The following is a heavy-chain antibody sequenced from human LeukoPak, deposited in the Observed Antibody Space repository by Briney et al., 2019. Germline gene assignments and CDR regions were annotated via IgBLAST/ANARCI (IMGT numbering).Heavy chain of an antibody. V-gene: IGHV1-2*02. CDR3: ARRGDPYYFDY. J-gene: IGHJ4*02. Sequence: GASVKVSCKASGYTFTSYGISWVRQAPGQGLEWMGWINPNSGGTNYAQKFQGRVTMTRDTSISTAYMELSRLRSDDTAVYYCARRGDPYYFDYWGQGTLVTVSS. CDR2: INPNSGGT. CDR1: GYTFTSYG. D-gene: IGHD3-10*01.